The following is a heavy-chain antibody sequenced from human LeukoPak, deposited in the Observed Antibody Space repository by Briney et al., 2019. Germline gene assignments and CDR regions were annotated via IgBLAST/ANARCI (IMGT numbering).Heavy chain of an antibody. CDR2: ISSSSSYI. J-gene: IGHJ4*02. D-gene: IGHD6-19*01. CDR3: ARVVAGTLDY. CDR1: GFTFSSYS. V-gene: IGHV3-21*01. Sequence: GGSLRLSCAASGFTFSSYSMNWVRQAPGKGLEWVSSISSSSSYIYYADSVKGRFTISRDNAKNSLYLQVNSLRAEDTAVYYCARVVAGTLDYWGQGTLVTVSS.